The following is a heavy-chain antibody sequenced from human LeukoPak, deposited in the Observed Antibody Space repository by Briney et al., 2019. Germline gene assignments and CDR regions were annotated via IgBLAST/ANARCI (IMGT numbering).Heavy chain of an antibody. J-gene: IGHJ4*02. CDR3: ARYYYGSGSSPPVFDY. D-gene: IGHD3-10*01. CDR2: IYWSGST. V-gene: IGHV4-59*01. Sequence: PSESLSLTYTVSRRSISSDYWSSTRQPRGKGLGWIAYIYWSGSTNYKPPLKSRVTISVDTSKNQFSLKLSSVTAADTAVYYCARYYYGSGSSPPVFDYWGQGTLVTVSS. CDR1: RRSISSDY.